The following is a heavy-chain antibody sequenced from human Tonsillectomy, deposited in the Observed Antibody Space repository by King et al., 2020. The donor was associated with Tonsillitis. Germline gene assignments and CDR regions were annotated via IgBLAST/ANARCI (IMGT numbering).Heavy chain of an antibody. CDR1: GYSFTSYW. V-gene: IGHV5-10-1*03. CDR3: ARLLAGDQINYYYYYYMDV. D-gene: IGHD3-10*01. Sequence: QLVQSGAEVKKPGESLRISCNGSGYSFTSYWISWVRQMPGKGLEWMGRIDPSDSYTNYSPSFQGHVTISADKSISTAYLQWSSLKASDTAMYFCARLLAGDQINYYYYYYMDVWGKGTTVTVSS. J-gene: IGHJ6*03. CDR2: IDPSDSYT.